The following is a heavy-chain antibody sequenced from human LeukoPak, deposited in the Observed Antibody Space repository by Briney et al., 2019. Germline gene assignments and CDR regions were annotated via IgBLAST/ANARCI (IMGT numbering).Heavy chain of an antibody. CDR1: GFTFSSYW. V-gene: IGHV3-53*01. Sequence: GSLRLSCAASGFTFSSYWMSWVRQAPGKGLEWVSFFYRGDSTYYAESVRGRFTISRDNSKNTLYLLMNSLIPEDTAVYYCAREVVSTPSYFDSWGQGTLVTVSS. D-gene: IGHD2-15*01. CDR3: AREVVSTPSYFDS. J-gene: IGHJ4*02. CDR2: FYRGDST.